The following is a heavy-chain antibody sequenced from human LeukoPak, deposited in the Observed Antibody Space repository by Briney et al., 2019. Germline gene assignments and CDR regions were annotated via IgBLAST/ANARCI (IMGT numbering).Heavy chain of an antibody. J-gene: IGHJ4*02. CDR1: GFTFSIYA. V-gene: IGHV3-48*01. D-gene: IGHD3-22*01. CDR3: ARDGARGYYDSSGYYYVAYFDY. Sequence: GGSLRLSCAASGFTFSIYALTWVRQAPGKGLEWVSYISSSSSTIYYADSVKGRFTISRDNAKNSLYLQMNSLRAEDTAVYYCARDGARGYYDSSGYYYVAYFDYWGQGTLVTVSS. CDR2: ISSSSSTI.